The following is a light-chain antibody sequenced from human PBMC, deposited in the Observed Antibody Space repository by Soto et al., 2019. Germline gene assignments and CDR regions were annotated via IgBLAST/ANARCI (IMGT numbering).Light chain of an antibody. CDR1: QSISSW. CDR2: KAS. CDR3: QQYNSYPLT. J-gene: IGKJ4*01. V-gene: IGKV1-5*03. Sequence: DIQMTQSPSTLSASVGARVTITCRASQSISSWLAWYQQKPGKAPKLLIYKASSLESGVPSRFSGSGSGTEFTLNISSLQPDDFATYYCQQYNSYPLTFGGGTKVEIK.